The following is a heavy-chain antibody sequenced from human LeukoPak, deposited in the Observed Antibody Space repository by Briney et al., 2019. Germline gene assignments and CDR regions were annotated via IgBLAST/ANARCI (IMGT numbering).Heavy chain of an antibody. J-gene: IGHJ6*02. V-gene: IGHV1-24*01. Sequence: ASVKVSCKVSGYTLTELSMHWVRQAPGKGVEWMGGFDPEDGETIYAQKFQGRVTMTEDTSTDTAYMELSSLRSEDTAVYYCATQEQLVPDYYYYGLDVWGQGTTVTVSS. CDR2: FDPEDGET. D-gene: IGHD6-13*01. CDR3: ATQEQLVPDYYYYGLDV. CDR1: GYTLTELS.